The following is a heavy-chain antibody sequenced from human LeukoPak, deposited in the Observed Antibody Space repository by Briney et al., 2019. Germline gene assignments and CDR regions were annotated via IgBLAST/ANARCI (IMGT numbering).Heavy chain of an antibody. J-gene: IGHJ4*02. CDR2: IWYDGRTK. CDR1: GFIFSNYG. D-gene: IGHD6-19*01. Sequence: PGRSLRLSCEVSGFIFSNYGMHWVRQAPGKGLEGVALIWYDGRTKFHADSVKGRFTISRDNSANILYLQMSSLRVEDTAVYYCAREWGRIAVAGGPGYWGQGALVTVSS. CDR3: AREWGRIAVAGGPGY. V-gene: IGHV3-33*01.